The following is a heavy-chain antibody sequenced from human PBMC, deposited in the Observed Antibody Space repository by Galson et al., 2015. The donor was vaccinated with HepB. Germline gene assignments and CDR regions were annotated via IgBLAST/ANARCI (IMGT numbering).Heavy chain of an antibody. Sequence: SLRLSCAASGFPFSDYYMSWIRQAPGKGLVWLSYISSSGSTIYYADSVKGRFTISRDNAKNSLYLQMNSLRAEDTAVYYCARDLSSSTRWGYFDYWGQGTLVTVSS. V-gene: IGHV3-11*01. CDR3: ARDLSSSTRWGYFDY. D-gene: IGHD6-13*01. CDR1: GFPFSDYY. J-gene: IGHJ4*02. CDR2: ISSSGSTI.